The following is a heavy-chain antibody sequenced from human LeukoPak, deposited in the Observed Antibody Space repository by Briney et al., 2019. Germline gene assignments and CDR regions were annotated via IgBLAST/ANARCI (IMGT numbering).Heavy chain of an antibody. V-gene: IGHV3-23*01. D-gene: IGHD3-10*01. Sequence: PGGSLRLSCAASGFTFSSYAMSWVRQAPGKGLGWVSAISGSGGATYYADSVKGRFTISRDNSKNTLYLQMNSLRADDTAVYSCAKVRTLVWFGEFAYWGQGTLVTVSS. J-gene: IGHJ4*02. CDR1: GFTFSSYA. CDR3: AKVRTLVWFGEFAY. CDR2: ISGSGGAT.